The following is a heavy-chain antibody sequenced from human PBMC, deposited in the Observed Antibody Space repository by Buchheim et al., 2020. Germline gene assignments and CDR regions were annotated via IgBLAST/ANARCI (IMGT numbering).Heavy chain of an antibody. D-gene: IGHD6-13*01. CDR2: ISSSSSTI. CDR3: ARGSYSSSWAQRGVDYYGMDV. V-gene: IGHV3-48*02. CDR1: GFTFSSYS. Sequence: EVQLVESGGGLVQPGGSLRLSCAASGFTFSSYSMNWVRQAPGKGLEWVSYISSSSSTIYYADSVKGRFTISRDNAKNSLYLQMNSLRDEDTAVYYCARGSYSSSWAQRGVDYYGMDVWGQGTT. J-gene: IGHJ6*02.